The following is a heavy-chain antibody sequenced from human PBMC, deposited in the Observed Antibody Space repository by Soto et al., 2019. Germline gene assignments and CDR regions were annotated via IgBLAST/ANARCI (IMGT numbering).Heavy chain of an antibody. V-gene: IGHV1-18*01. J-gene: IGHJ6*02. CDR3: ASGYSYGYGHYYYYGMDV. Sequence: QVQLVQSGAEVKKPGASVKVSCKASGYTFTSYGISWVRQAPGQGLEWMGWISAYNGNTNYAQKLQGRVTMTTDTPTSTGYMELRSLRSDDTAVYYCASGYSYGYGHYYYYGMDVWGQGTTVTVSS. CDR1: GYTFTSYG. D-gene: IGHD5-18*01. CDR2: ISAYNGNT.